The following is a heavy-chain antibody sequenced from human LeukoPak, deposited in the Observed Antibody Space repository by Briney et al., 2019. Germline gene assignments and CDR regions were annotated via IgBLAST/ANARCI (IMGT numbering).Heavy chain of an antibody. V-gene: IGHV5-51*01. CDR1: GYSFTNYW. Sequence: GESLKISCKGSGYSFTNYWIGWVRQMPGKGLELMGIIYPGDSDTRYNPSFQGKVTISADKSISTAYLQWSSLKASDTAMFYCARVSYDYIWGIIYYFDYWGQGTLVTVSS. CDR3: ARVSYDYIWGIIYYFDY. J-gene: IGHJ4*02. CDR2: IYPGDSDT. D-gene: IGHD3-16*01.